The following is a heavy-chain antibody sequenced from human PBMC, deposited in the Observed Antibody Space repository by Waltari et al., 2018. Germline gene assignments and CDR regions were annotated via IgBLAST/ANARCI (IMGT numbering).Heavy chain of an antibody. J-gene: IGHJ4*02. CDR3: ARLYSSGWYPIDY. CDR1: GYSFTSYW. D-gene: IGHD6-19*01. CDR2: VYPGYSVT. V-gene: IGHV5-51*01. Sequence: EVQLVQSGAEVKKPGESLKISCKGSGYSFTSYWIGWVRQMPGKGLELMGIVYPGYSVTSYSPSFQGQFTISADKSISTAYLQWSSLKASDTAMYYFARLYSSGWYPIDYWGQGTLFTVSS.